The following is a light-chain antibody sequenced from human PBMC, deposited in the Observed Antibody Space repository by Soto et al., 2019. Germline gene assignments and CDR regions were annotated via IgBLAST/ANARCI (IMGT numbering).Light chain of an antibody. J-gene: IGLJ1*01. CDR1: SSDVGGYNY. Sequence: QSALTQPASVSGSPGQSITISCTGTSSDVGGYNYVSWYQQHPGKAPKLMIYDVSNRPSGVSNRFSGSKSGNTASLTISGLQAEDEADYYFSLNTSRSTFFYVFGTGTKLTVL. CDR3: SLNTSRSTFFYV. CDR2: DVS. V-gene: IGLV2-14*01.